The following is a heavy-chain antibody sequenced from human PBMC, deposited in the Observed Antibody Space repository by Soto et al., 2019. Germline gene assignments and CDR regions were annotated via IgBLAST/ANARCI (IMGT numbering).Heavy chain of an antibody. CDR1: GFSFSSYW. D-gene: IGHD1-26*01. CDR3: AKWLRGGSYYCDY. CDR2: IKQDGSDK. Sequence: EVQLVESGGGLVQPGGSLRLSCAASGFSFSSYWMSWVRQAPGKGLEWVGNIKQDGSDKNYVDSVRGRFTISRDNTKNSLYLQMNSLRVEDTAVYYCAKWLRGGSYYCDYWGQGTLVTVSS. V-gene: IGHV3-7*03. J-gene: IGHJ4*02.